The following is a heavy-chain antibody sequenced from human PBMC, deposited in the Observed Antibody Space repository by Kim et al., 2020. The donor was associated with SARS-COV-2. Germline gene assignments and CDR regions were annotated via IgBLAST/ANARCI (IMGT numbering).Heavy chain of an antibody. V-gene: IGHV3-43*02. D-gene: IGHD6-13*01. CDR3: AKGTRGYSSSWYDYYYYGMDV. CDR2: ISGDGGST. J-gene: IGHJ6*02. Sequence: GGSLRLSCAASGFTFDDYAMHWVRQAPGKGLEWVSLISGDGGSTYYADSVKGRFTISRDNSKNSLYLQMNSLRTEDTALYYCAKGTRGYSSSWYDYYYYGMDVWGQGTTVTVSS. CDR1: GFTFDDYA.